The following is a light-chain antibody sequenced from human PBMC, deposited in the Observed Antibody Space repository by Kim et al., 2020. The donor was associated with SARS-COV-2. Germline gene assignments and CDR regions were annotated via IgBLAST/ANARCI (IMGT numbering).Light chain of an antibody. CDR1: PSVPNNF. CDR3: QQYGSSPYT. V-gene: IGKV3-20*01. Sequence: LSPGDRATLSCRASPSVPNNFLAWYQQKPGQAPRLLIFSASSRATGIPDRFSGSGSGTDFTLTISRLEPEDFAVYYCQQYGSSPYTFGQGTKLEI. CDR2: SAS. J-gene: IGKJ2*01.